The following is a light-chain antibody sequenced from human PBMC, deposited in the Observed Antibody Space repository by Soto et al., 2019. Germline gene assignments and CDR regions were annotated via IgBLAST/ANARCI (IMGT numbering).Light chain of an antibody. CDR2: DAS. Sequence: DIQMTQSPSTLSASVGDRVTITCRASQSISSXXXWYQQKPGKAPKLLIYDASSLESGVPSRFSGXGXXXXXTLTISSLQPDDFATYYCQQYNSYSRTFGQGTKVEIK. CDR3: QQYNSYSRT. J-gene: IGKJ1*01. CDR1: QSISSX. V-gene: IGKV1-5*01.